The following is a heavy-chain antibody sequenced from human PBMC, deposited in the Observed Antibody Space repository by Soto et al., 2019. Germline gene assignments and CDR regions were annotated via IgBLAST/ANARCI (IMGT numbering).Heavy chain of an antibody. J-gene: IGHJ4*02. Sequence: PGESLKLSCKGSGYSFTIYCISCVRQMPGKGLEWMGRIDPSDSYTNYSPSFQGHVTISADKSISTAYLQWSSLKASDTAMYYCARAYDSSGYYDDYWGQGTLVTV. CDR2: IDPSDSYT. D-gene: IGHD3-22*01. CDR1: GYSFTIYC. V-gene: IGHV5-10-1*01. CDR3: ARAYDSSGYYDDY.